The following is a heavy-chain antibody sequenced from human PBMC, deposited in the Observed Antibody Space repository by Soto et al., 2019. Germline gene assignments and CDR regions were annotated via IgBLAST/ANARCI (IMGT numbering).Heavy chain of an antibody. CDR2: MNPNSGNT. D-gene: IGHD3-10*01. Sequence: ASVKVSCKASGYTFANYDINWVRQASGQGLEWMGWMNPNSGNTGYAQKFRGRVTMTRNTSISTAYMELSSLRSEDTAVYYCARAIRDATIRGVTGFYFDYSGQGTPVTVSS. J-gene: IGHJ4*02. CDR1: GYTFANYD. V-gene: IGHV1-8*01. CDR3: ARAIRDATIRGVTGFYFDY.